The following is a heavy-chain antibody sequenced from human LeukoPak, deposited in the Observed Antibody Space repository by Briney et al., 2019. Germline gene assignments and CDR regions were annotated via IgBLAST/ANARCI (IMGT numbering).Heavy chain of an antibody. CDR2: IYTSGST. J-gene: IGHJ2*01. CDR1: GGSVSSGSYY. Sequence: SETLSLTCTVSGGSVSSGSYYWSWIRQPAGKGLEWIGRIYTSGSTNYNPSLKSRVTMSVDTSKNQFSLKLSSVTAADTAVYYCASRSGYSYGWYFDLWGRGTLVTVSS. CDR3: ASRSGYSYGWYFDL. D-gene: IGHD5-18*01. V-gene: IGHV4-61*02.